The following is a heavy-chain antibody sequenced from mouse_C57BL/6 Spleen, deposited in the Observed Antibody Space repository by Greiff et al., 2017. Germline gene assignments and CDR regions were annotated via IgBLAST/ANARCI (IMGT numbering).Heavy chain of an antibody. CDR2: INPGSGGT. D-gene: IGHD4-1*01. V-gene: IGHV1-54*01. J-gene: IGHJ2*01. CDR1: GYAFTNYL. CDR3: ARSDLTGFDY. Sequence: VQLQQSGAELVRPGTSVKVSCKASGYAFTNYLIEWVKQRPGQGLEWIGVINPGSGGTNYNEKFKGKATLTADKSSSTAYMQLSSLTSEDSAVXFCARSDLTGFDYWGQGTTLTVSS.